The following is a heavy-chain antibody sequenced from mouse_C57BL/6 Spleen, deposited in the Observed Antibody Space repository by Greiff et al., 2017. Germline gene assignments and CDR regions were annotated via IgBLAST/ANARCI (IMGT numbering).Heavy chain of an antibody. CDR2: ISSGGSYT. J-gene: IGHJ4*01. CDR1: GFTFSSYG. CDR3: ARHQLGRAMDY. D-gene: IGHD4-1*02. V-gene: IGHV5-6*01. Sequence: EVMLVESGGDLVKPGGSLKLSCAASGFTFSSYGMSWVRQTPDKRLEWVATISSGGSYTYYPDSVKGRFTISRDNAKNTLYLQMSRLKSEDTAMYYCARHQLGRAMDYWGQGTSVTVSS.